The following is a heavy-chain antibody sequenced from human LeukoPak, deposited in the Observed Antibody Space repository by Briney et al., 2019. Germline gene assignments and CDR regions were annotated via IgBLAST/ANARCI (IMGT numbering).Heavy chain of an antibody. J-gene: IGHJ3*02. CDR2: ISASGGST. CDR3: ARKGVLDAFDI. Sequence: GGSLRLSYEASGFTFSSSAMSWVRQVPGKGLEWVSGISASGGSTSYADSVRGRFTISRDNSKNTLYLQMNSLRAEDTAVYYCARKGVLDAFDIWGQGTMVTVSS. D-gene: IGHD3-10*01. CDR1: GFTFSSSA. V-gene: IGHV3-23*01.